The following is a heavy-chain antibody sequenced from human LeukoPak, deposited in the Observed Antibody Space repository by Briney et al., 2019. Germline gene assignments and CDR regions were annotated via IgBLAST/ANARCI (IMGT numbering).Heavy chain of an antibody. D-gene: IGHD1-26*01. V-gene: IGHV3-20*04. J-gene: IGHJ4*02. CDR2: INWNGGST. Sequence: GGSLRLSCAASGFTFNSYAMNWVRQAPGKGLEWVSGINWNGGSTGYADSVKGRFTISIDNAKNSLYLQMNSLRAEDTALYYCARSKVGATRGNFDYWGQGTLVTVSS. CDR3: ARSKVGATRGNFDY. CDR1: GFTFNSYA.